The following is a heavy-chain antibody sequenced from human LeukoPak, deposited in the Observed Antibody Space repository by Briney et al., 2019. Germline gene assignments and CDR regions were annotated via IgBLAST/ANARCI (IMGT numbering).Heavy chain of an antibody. J-gene: IGHJ5*02. CDR2: IYTSGST. V-gene: IGHV4-4*07. Sequence: SETLSLTCTVSGGSISSYYWSWIRQPAGKGLEWIGRIYTSGSTNYNPSLKSRVTMSVDTSKNQFSLKLSSVTAADTAVYYCARGPRYVWGSYRFNNWFDPWGQGTLVTVSS. CDR3: ARGPRYVWGSYRFNNWFDP. D-gene: IGHD3-16*02. CDR1: GGSISSYY.